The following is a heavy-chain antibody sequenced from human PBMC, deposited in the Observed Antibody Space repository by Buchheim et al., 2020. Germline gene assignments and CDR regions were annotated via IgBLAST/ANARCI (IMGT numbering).Heavy chain of an antibody. CDR3: ARDPSGRGMDV. CDR2: VGMAGDT. V-gene: IGHV3-13*04. Sequence: EVQLVESGGGLVQPGGSLRLSCAASGFTFSSYDMQWVRQVSGKGLEWVSAVGMAGDTHYSGSVRGRFTISREHAKHSVYLQMNNLRAGDTAVYYCARDPSGRGMDVWGQGTT. CDR1: GFTFSSYD. J-gene: IGHJ6*02.